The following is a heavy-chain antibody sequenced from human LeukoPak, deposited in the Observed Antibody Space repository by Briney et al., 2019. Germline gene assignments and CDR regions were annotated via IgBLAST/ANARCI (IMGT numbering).Heavy chain of an antibody. CDR3: ARLKTHSSGYYSYNYYYYGMDV. Sequence: SETLSLTRAVYGGSFSGYYWSWIRQPPGKGLEWIGEINHSGSTNYNPSLKSRVTISVDTSKNQFSLKLSSVTAADTAVYYCARLKTHSSGYYSYNYYYYGMDVWGQGTTVTVSS. CDR1: GGSFSGYY. V-gene: IGHV4-34*01. CDR2: INHSGST. J-gene: IGHJ6*02. D-gene: IGHD3-22*01.